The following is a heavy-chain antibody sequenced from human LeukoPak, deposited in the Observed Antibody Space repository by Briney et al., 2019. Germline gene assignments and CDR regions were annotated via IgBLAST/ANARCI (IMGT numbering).Heavy chain of an antibody. Sequence: SHTLSLTCTVSGRSFSRGGYYWAWVRQHPGKGLEWIGYIYYSGTTYYNPSLKSRVSISVDTSKNQFSLNLNSVTAADTAVYYCARSPDDAFDVWGQGTMVTVSS. CDR1: GRSFSRGGYY. J-gene: IGHJ3*01. CDR3: ARSPDDAFDV. V-gene: IGHV4-31*03. CDR2: IYYSGTT.